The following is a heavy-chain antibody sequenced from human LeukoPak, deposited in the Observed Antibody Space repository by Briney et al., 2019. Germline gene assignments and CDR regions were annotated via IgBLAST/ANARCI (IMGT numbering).Heavy chain of an antibody. CDR1: GFTFSSYA. J-gene: IGHJ4*02. V-gene: IGHV3-23*01. Sequence: GGSLRLSCAASGFTFSSYAMSWVRQAPGKGLEWVSAISGSGGSTYYADSVKGRFTISRDNSKNTLYLQMNSLRAEDTALYYCAKALNYYGSGSYYGYFDYWGQGTLVTVSS. CDR3: AKALNYYGSGSYYGYFDY. D-gene: IGHD3-10*01. CDR2: ISGSGGST.